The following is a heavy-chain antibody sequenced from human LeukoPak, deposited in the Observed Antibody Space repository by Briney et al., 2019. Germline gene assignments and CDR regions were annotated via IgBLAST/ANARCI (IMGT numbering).Heavy chain of an antibody. CDR1: GFIFSHAL. Sequence: GGSLRLSCTASGFIFSHALMNWVRQAPGKGLQWLGRIRSGGAREYAAPAQGRFTISRDDSRNTVYLEMNNLDTDDTAVYFCAVDTPVIDAQIDYWGQGTLVTVSS. CDR2: IRSGGAR. D-gene: IGHD3-16*02. J-gene: IGHJ4*02. V-gene: IGHV3-15*01. CDR3: AVDTPVIDAQIDY.